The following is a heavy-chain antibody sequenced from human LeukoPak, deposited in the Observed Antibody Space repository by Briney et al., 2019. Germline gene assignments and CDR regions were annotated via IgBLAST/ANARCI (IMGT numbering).Heavy chain of an antibody. CDR2: ISSSPSGTI. V-gene: IGHV3-48*01. Sequence: GGSLRLSCAASGFTFSYYSMSWVRQAPGEGLEWVSYISSSPSGTITYAESVKGRFTISRDNAKNSLYLQMNSLRAEDTAVYYCATNINERSGYSPSAYWAKEPLVTVS. J-gene: IGHJ4*02. CDR3: ATNINERSGYSPSAY. D-gene: IGHD3-22*01. CDR1: GFTFSYYS.